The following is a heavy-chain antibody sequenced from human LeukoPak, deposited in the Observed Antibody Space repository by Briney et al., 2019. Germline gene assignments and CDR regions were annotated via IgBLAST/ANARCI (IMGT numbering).Heavy chain of an antibody. V-gene: IGHV4-59*01. CDR3: ARDGVSSSWLFDP. CDR1: GGSISSYY. J-gene: IGHJ5*02. D-gene: IGHD6-13*01. Sequence: SETLSLTCTVSGGSISSYYWSWIRQPPGKGLEWIGYIYYSGSTNYNPSLKSRVTISVDTSKNQFSLKLSSVTAADTAVYYCARDGVSSSWLFDPWGQGTLVIVSS. CDR2: IYYSGST.